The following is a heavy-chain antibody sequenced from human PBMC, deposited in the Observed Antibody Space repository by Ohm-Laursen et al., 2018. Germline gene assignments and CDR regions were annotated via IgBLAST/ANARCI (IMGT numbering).Heavy chain of an antibody. CDR3: ARHRRGAGRDDY. V-gene: IGHV4-59*08. Sequence: SDTLSLTCVVYGGSFSGYYWSWIRQPPGKGLEWIGYIYYSGSTNYNPSLKSRVTISVDTSKNQFSLKLSSVTAADTAVYYCARHRRGAGRDDYWGQGTLVTVSS. CDR2: IYYSGST. CDR1: GGSFSGYY. D-gene: IGHD1-1*01. J-gene: IGHJ4*02.